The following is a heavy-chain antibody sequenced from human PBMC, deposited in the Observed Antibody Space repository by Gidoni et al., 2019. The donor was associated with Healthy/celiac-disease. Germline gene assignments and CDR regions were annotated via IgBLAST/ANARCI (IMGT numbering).Heavy chain of an antibody. V-gene: IGHV1-69*01. J-gene: IGHJ4*02. CDR1: GGTFISYA. D-gene: IGHD5-12*01. CDR2: IIPIFGKA. Sequence: QVQLVQAGDEVKKPGSSVKVSCKASGGTFISYAFSWVRQAPGQGLGWMGGIIPIFGKANYAQKFKGRVTITADESTSTAYMELSSLRSEDTAVYYCARGTQWLPTAGSADYWGQGTLVTVSS. CDR3: ARGTQWLPTAGSADY.